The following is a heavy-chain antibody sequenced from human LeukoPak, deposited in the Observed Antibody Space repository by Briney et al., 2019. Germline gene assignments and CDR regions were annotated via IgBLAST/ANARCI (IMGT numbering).Heavy chain of an antibody. CDR2: INHSGST. V-gene: IGHV4-34*01. Sequence: SETLSLTCAVYGGSFSGYYWSWTRQPPGKGLEWIGEINHSGSTNYNPSLKSRVTISVDTSKNQFSLKLSSVTAADTAVYYCASVDSSGYYSYWGQGTLVTVSS. D-gene: IGHD3-22*01. J-gene: IGHJ4*02. CDR3: ASVDSSGYYSY. CDR1: GGSFSGYY.